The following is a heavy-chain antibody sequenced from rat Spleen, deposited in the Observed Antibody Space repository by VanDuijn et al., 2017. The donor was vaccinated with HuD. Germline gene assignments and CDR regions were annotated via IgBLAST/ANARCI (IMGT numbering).Heavy chain of an antibody. Sequence: EVQLVESGGGLVQPGRSLKLSCAASGFTFSNYDMAWVRQAPTKGLEWVASISYDGTATYYRDSVKGRFTISRDIAKTTLYLHMNSLRSEDTATYYCTRGTYYRHWGQGVMVTVSS. D-gene: IGHD1-12*01. CDR2: ISYDGTAT. J-gene: IGHJ2*01. CDR3: TRGTYYRH. CDR1: GFTFSNYD. V-gene: IGHV5-29*01.